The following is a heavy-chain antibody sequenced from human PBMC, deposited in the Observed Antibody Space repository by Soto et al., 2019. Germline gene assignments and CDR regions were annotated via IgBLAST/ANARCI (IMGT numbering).Heavy chain of an antibody. CDR3: ARLPTYYYDGSGY. Sequence: GASVKVSSKASGGTFSSYTISWVRQAPGQGLEWMGRIIPILGIANYAQKFQGRVTITADKSTSTAYMELSSLRSEDTAVYYCARLPTYYYDGSGYWGQGTLVTVSS. CDR2: IIPILGIA. J-gene: IGHJ4*02. CDR1: GGTFSSYT. D-gene: IGHD3-22*01. V-gene: IGHV1-69*02.